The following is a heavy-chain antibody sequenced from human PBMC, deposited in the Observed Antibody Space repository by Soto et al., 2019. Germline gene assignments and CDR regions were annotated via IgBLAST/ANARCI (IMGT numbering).Heavy chain of an antibody. J-gene: IGHJ4*02. CDR3: ATSSDWSPLLDH. V-gene: IGHV1-2*02. Sequence: ASVTVSCKASQYTFTNFYLHWVRQAPGQRPEWMGWINNGGGTIYAQKFQGRLTMTRDTSITTAYMELSRLTSDDTAFYYCATSSDWSPLLDHWGPGTLVTVPQ. D-gene: IGHD6-19*01. CDR2: INNGGGT. CDR1: QYTFTNFY.